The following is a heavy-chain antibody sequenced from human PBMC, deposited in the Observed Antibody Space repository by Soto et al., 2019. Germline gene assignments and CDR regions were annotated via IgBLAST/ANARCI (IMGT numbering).Heavy chain of an antibody. V-gene: IGHV4-4*07. CDR2: IYTSGST. Sequence: PSETLSLTCTVSGGSISSYYWSWIRQPAGKGLEWIGRIYTSGSTNYNPSLKSRVTMSVDTSKNQFSLKLSSVTAADTAVYYCARDASVGKWLVRDNWFDPWGQGNLVTVSS. CDR1: GGSISSYY. CDR3: ARDASVGKWLVRDNWFDP. D-gene: IGHD6-19*01. J-gene: IGHJ5*02.